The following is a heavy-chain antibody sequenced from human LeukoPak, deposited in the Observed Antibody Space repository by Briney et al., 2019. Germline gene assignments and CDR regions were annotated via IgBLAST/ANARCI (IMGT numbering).Heavy chain of an antibody. CDR3: ARDPGVRAIFGVVIIEGLDY. V-gene: IGHV3-23*01. Sequence: QAGGSLRLSCAASGFTFSSYAMSWVRQAPGKGLEWVSAISGSGGSTYYADSVKGRFTISRDNSKNTLYLQMNSLRAEDTAVYYCARDPGVRAIFGVVIIEGLDYWGQGTLVTVSS. J-gene: IGHJ4*02. D-gene: IGHD3-3*01. CDR1: GFTFSSYA. CDR2: ISGSGGST.